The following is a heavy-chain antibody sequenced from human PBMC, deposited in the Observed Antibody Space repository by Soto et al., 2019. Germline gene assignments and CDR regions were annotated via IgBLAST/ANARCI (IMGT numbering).Heavy chain of an antibody. V-gene: IGHV3-21*01. D-gene: IGHD6-13*01. Sequence: GGSLRLSCAASVFTFSSYSMNWVRQAPGKGLEWVSSISSSSSYIYYADSVKGRFTISRDNAKNSLYLQMNSLRAEDTAVYYCARASRGGSWPNFDYWGQGTLVTVSS. CDR1: VFTFSSYS. CDR3: ARASRGGSWPNFDY. J-gene: IGHJ4*02. CDR2: ISSSSSYI.